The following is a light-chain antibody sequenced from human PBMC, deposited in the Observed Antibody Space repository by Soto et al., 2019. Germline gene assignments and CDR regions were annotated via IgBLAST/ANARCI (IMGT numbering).Light chain of an antibody. CDR1: SSDVGGYNY. V-gene: IGLV2-14*01. CDR2: DVT. J-gene: IGLJ1*01. CDR3: CSYTTSNTRQIV. Sequence: QSVLTQPASVSGSPGQSITISCTGTSSDVGGYNYVSWYQQQPGKAPKFMIYDVTNRPPGVSNRFSGSKSGNTASLTISGLQADDEADYYCCSYTTSNTRQIVFGTGTKVTVL.